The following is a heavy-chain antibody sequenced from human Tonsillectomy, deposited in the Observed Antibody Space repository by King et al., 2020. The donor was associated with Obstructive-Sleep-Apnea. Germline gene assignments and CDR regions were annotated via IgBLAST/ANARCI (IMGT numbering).Heavy chain of an antibody. CDR1: GFTFSDVW. CDR2: IKTKADGGTT. Sequence: VQLVQSGGGLVKPGGSLRLSCAASGFTFSDVWMTWVRQAPGKGLELVGLIKTKADGGTTHYAAPVKGRFTISRDVSKKMLFLQMQSLKTWDTAVYYCTTAGDTGYHVYYGLDVWGQGTTVTVSS. CDR3: TTAGDTGYHVYYGLDV. V-gene: IGHV3-15*01. J-gene: IGHJ6*02. D-gene: IGHD5-12*01.